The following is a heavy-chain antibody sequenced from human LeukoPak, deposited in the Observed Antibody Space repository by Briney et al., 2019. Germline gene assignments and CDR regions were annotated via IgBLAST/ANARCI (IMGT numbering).Heavy chain of an antibody. CDR2: IYWSDDK. CDR3: ARHDYGAYVNY. D-gene: IGHD4-17*01. Sequence: SGPTLVKPTQTLTLTCTFSGFSLSTSGVGVGWIRRPPGKALEWLALIYWSDDKHYSPSLKSRLTITKDTSKNQVVLRMTNMDPVDTATYYCARHDYGAYVNYWGQGTLVTVSS. J-gene: IGHJ4*02. CDR1: GFSLSTSGVG. V-gene: IGHV2-5*01.